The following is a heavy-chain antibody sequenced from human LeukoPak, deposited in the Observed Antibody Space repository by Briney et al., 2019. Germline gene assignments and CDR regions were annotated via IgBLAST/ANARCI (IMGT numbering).Heavy chain of an antibody. D-gene: IGHD4-17*01. Sequence: PGGSLRLSCAASGFTFSSYAMSWVRQAPGKGLEWVSAISGSGGSTYYADSVKGRFTISRDNSKNTLYLQMNSLRAEDTAVYYCAKSRGNYGDYSRSRAPVLSYYFDYWGQGTLVTVSS. CDR1: GFTFSSYA. CDR3: AKSRGNYGDYSRSRAPVLSYYFDY. CDR2: ISGSGGST. J-gene: IGHJ4*02. V-gene: IGHV3-23*01.